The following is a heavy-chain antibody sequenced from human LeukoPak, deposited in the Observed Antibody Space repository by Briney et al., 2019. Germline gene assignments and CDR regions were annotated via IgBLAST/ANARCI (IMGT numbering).Heavy chain of an antibody. CDR3: ARPAGWDPPAD. V-gene: IGHV5-51*01. Sequence: GESLKISCKSSGYSFTSYWVAWVRQMPGKGLELMGIIYPGDSDTRYSPSFQAQVTISADKSISTAYLQWSSLKASDTAMYYCARPAGWDPPADWGQGTLVTVSS. CDR2: IYPGDSDT. J-gene: IGHJ4*02. CDR1: GYSFTSYW. D-gene: IGHD6-19*01.